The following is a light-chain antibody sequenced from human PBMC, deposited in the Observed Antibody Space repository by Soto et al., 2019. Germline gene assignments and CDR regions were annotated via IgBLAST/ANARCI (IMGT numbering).Light chain of an antibody. V-gene: IGLV1-47*01. Sequence: QSVLTQPPSASGTPGQRVTISCSGSRSNIGSTYVYWFQQLSGTAPKLLIYRNSQRPSGVPDRLSGSKSGTSASLAISGLRSEDEADYYCAAWDVSLKTYVFGTGTKLTVL. CDR1: RSNIGSTY. CDR3: AAWDVSLKTYV. CDR2: RNS. J-gene: IGLJ1*01.